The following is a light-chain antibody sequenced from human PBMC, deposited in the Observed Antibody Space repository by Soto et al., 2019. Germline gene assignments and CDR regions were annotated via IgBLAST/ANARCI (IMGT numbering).Light chain of an antibody. CDR2: DAS. J-gene: IGKJ5*01. CDR1: QDINNY. Sequence: LQLNFSPFSLPASLRVRVTLTFQASQDINNYLNWYQQKPGKAPKLLIYDASNLETGVPSRFRGSGSGTDFTFTISSLQPEDIATYYCQQYENLLTFGGGRLLEVK. CDR3: QQYENLLT. V-gene: IGKV1-33*01.